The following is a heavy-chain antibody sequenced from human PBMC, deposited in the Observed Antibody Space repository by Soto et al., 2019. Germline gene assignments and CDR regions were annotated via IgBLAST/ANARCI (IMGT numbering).Heavy chain of an antibody. Sequence: GESLKISCHASGYTFIKYWIAWVRQMPGKGLEYVSIVYPGASDTRYRLSFQGQATISVATSPTTAYLQYNSLKTSATAVYYGPRHLKDASGSSSYFSGFDVWGRGTTVTVSS. D-gene: IGHD6-6*01. CDR1: GYTFIKYW. CDR2: VYPGASDT. V-gene: IGHV5-51*01. J-gene: IGHJ6*02. CDR3: PRHLKDASGSSSYFSGFDV.